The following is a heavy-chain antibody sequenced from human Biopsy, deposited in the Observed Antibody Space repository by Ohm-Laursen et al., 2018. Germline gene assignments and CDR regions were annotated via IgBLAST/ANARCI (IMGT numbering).Heavy chain of an antibody. V-gene: IGHV3-11*01. CDR3: ARRLTTSFGMDV. CDR2: ISGGGTI. CDR1: GFSFSDYH. Sequence: SLRLSCAASGFSFSDYHMRWIRQAPGRGLEWVSYISGGGTIYYGDSMKGRVTTSRDNSKNTLYLQMNSLRAEDTAVYYCARRLTTSFGMDVWGQGTTVTVSS. D-gene: IGHD4/OR15-4a*01. J-gene: IGHJ6*02.